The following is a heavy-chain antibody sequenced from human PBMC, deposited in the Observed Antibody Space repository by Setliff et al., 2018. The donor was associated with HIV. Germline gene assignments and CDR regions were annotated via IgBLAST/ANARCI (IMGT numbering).Heavy chain of an antibody. CDR2: IYYSGST. CDR3: ARSPGVDTNMAFDY. D-gene: IGHD5-18*01. V-gene: IGHV4-59*01. Sequence: PSETLSLTCTVSGGSISRYFWSWIRLPPGKRLEWIGYIYYSGSTDYNPSLKSRVTISVDTSKSQVSLKLSSVTAADTAVYYCARSPGVDTNMAFDYWGRGTLVTVSS. J-gene: IGHJ4*02. CDR1: GGSISRYF.